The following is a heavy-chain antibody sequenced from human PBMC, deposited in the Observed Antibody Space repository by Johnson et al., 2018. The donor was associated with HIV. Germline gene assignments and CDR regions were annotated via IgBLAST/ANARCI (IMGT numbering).Heavy chain of an antibody. CDR1: GFTVSSNY. V-gene: IGHV3-66*04. CDR2: IYSGGST. CDR3: ARQLGHWGAFDI. D-gene: IGHD3-16*01. Sequence: VQLVESGGGVVQPGRSLRLSCAASGFTVSSNYMTWVRQAPGKGLEWVSVIYSGGSTYYADSVKGRFTISRDNSKNTLYLQMSSLRAEDTAVYYCARQLGHWGAFDIWGQGTMVTVSS. J-gene: IGHJ3*02.